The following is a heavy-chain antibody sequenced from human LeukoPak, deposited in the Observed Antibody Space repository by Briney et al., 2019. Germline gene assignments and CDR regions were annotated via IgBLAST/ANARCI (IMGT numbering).Heavy chain of an antibody. CDR3: ARGHGSGFDP. CDR2: MNPNTGYT. Sequence: GASVKVSCKASGYTFTSYEINWVRQAIGQGLEWMGWMNPNTGYTGYVQKFQGRVTMTRSTSTNTVYMELSSLTSDDTAVYYCARGHGSGFDPWGQGTLVTVSS. V-gene: IGHV1-8*01. J-gene: IGHJ5*02. D-gene: IGHD3-10*01. CDR1: GYTFTSYE.